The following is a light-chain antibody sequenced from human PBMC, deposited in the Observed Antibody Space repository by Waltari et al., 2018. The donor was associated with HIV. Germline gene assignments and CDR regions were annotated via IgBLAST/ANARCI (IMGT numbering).Light chain of an antibody. CDR1: NNDVGFSDY. CDR3: CAYAGSYSVV. Sequence: TQPRSMSGSPGQSVTISCTGTNNDVGFSDYFSWFQQHPGKVPKLIISDVSKRPPGVPDRFSGSKSDNTASLTISGLQPEDEAHYYCCAYAGSYSVVFGGGTKLTVL. J-gene: IGLJ2*01. CDR2: DVS. V-gene: IGLV2-11*01.